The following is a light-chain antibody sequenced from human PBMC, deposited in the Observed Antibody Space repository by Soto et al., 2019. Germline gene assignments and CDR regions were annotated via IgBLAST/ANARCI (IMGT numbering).Light chain of an antibody. Sequence: SVFMHAPGTQSLSPGERATLSCLVSQTVGGDTLAWCQQRHRRAPRLVIYGASNRAAGITDRFSGSGSGTDFTLTVSRLQPEDFAMYYCQQYHWAPDTFGQGTRLEIK. CDR2: GAS. CDR1: QTVGGDT. J-gene: IGKJ5*01. V-gene: IGKV3-20*01. CDR3: QQYHWAPDT.